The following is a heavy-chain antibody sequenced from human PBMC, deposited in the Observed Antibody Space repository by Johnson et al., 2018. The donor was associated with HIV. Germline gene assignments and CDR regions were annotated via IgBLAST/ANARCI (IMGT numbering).Heavy chain of an antibody. D-gene: IGHD2/OR15-2a*01. CDR1: GFTFSSYG. CDR2: IWYDGSNK. CDR3: AKDRGTTRAFDI. V-gene: IGHV3-33*06. J-gene: IGHJ3*02. Sequence: QVQLVESGGGLVQPGGSLRLSCAASGFTFSSYGMHWVRQAPGKGLEWVAVIWYDGSNKYYADSVKGRFTISRDNSKNTLYLQMNSLRAEDTAVYYCAKDRGTTRAFDIWGQGTMVTVSS.